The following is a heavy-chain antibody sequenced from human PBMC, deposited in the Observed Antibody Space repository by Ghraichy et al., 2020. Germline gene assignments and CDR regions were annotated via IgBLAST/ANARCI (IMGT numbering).Heavy chain of an antibody. CDR1: GFTFTAYA. D-gene: IGHD6-19*01. V-gene: IGHV3-23*01. CDR2: VGGNGAA. CDR3: AKDATGWPQTIDY. Sequence: GGSLRLSCAASGFTFTAYALGWVRQAPGKRLEWVSSVGGNGAAYYADSVRGRFTISRDNSKSVFYLQMDSLRGDDTAVYYCAKDATGWPQTIDYWGQGTLVTVSS. J-gene: IGHJ4*02.